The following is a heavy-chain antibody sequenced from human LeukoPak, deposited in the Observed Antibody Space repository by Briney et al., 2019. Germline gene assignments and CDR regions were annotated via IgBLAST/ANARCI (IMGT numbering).Heavy chain of an antibody. CDR1: GASISSGDHY. Sequence: SQTLSLTCSVSGASISSGDHYWSWIRQPAGKGLEWVGRVYTSGSTTYNPSLKSRVTISVDTSTNQFSLKLSSVTAADAAVYYCVTANQRSTYYFDYWGQGTLVTVSS. V-gene: IGHV4-61*02. J-gene: IGHJ4*02. CDR3: VTANQRSTYYFDY. CDR2: VYTSGST. D-gene: IGHD1-20*01.